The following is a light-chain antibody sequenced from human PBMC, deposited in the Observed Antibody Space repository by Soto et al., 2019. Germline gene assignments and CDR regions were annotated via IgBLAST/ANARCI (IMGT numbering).Light chain of an antibody. CDR3: SSYTSSSTLV. CDR1: SSDVGGYNS. J-gene: IGLJ1*01. V-gene: IGLV2-14*01. Sequence: QSALTQPASVSGSPGQSITISCTGTSSDVGGYNSVSWYQQHPGKAPKLMIYDVSNRPSGVSNRFSGSKSGNTASLTISGLQAEDEADYYCSSYTSSSTLVFGTGTKSPS. CDR2: DVS.